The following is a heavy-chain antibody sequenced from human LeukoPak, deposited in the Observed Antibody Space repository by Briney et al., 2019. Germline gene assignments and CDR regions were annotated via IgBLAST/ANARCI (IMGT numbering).Heavy chain of an antibody. D-gene: IGHD2-2*01. V-gene: IGHV3-74*01. CDR2: INSDGINT. Sequence: GSLRLSCAASGFTFSNYWMHWVRQAPGKGLVWVSRINSDGINTSYADSVKGRFTISRDNSKNTLYLQMNSLRAEDTAVYYCARDRIVVVPAAMRSYFDYWGQGTLVTVSS. CDR1: GFTFSNYW. CDR3: ARDRIVVVPAAMRSYFDY. J-gene: IGHJ4*02.